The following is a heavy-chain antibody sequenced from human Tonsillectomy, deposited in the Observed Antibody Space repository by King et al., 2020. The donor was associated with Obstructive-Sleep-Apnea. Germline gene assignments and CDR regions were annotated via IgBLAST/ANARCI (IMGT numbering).Heavy chain of an antibody. V-gene: IGHV1-2*02. Sequence: QLVQSGAEVKKPGASVKVSCKASGYTFTDYYMHCVRQAPGQGLEWMGWIDPNRGGTSYAQKFLDRVTMTRDTPISTVYMELGRLRSDDTAVFYCARGRKSESIKVCDYWGQGTLLTVSS. CDR1: GYTFTDYY. J-gene: IGHJ4*02. CDR2: IDPNRGGT. D-gene: IGHD1-14*01. CDR3: ARGRKSESIKVCDY.